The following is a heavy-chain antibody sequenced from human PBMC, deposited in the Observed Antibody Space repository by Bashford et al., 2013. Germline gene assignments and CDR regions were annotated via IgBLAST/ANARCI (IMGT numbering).Heavy chain of an antibody. CDR2: IWYDGSNK. J-gene: IGHJ6*02. D-gene: IGHD3-3*01. V-gene: IGHV3-33*01. CDR3: ARDESTTRPYYDFWSGFGRSANYYYGMDV. Sequence: GGSLRLSCAASGFTFSSYGMHWVRQAPGKGLEWVAVIWYDGSNKYYADSVKGRFTISRDNSKNTLYLQMNSLRAEDTAVYYCARDESTTRPYYDFWSGFGRSANYYYGMDVWGQGTTVTVSS. CDR1: GFTFSSYG.